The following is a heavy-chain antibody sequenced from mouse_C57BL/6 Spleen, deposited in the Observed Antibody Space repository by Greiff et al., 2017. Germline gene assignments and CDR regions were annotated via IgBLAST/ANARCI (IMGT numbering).Heavy chain of an antibody. CDR3: ARSTMVTTGYFDV. CDR2: IRNKANGYTT. Sequence: EVKLVESGGGLVQPGGSLSLSCAASGFTFTDYYMSWVRPPPGKALEWLGFIRNKANGYTTEYSASVKGRFTITRDNSQSILYLQMNALRAEDSATYYCARSTMVTTGYFDVWGTGTTVTVSS. V-gene: IGHV7-3*01. CDR1: GFTFTDYY. D-gene: IGHD2-2*01. J-gene: IGHJ1*03.